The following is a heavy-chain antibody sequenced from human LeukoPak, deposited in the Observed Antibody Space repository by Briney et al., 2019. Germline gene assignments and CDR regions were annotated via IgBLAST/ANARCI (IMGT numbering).Heavy chain of an antibody. CDR3: ARSLYNNDGFDY. J-gene: IGHJ4*02. CDR1: GYTFTRYY. CDR2: INPSGGTT. V-gene: IGHV1-46*01. D-gene: IGHD3-10*01. Sequence: SVKVSCKAYGYTFTRYYIHWVRQAPGQGLEWMGMINPSGGTTTYAQKFQGRVTMTRDTSTSTVYMELSSLRSEDTAVYYCARSLYNNDGFDYWGQGTLVTVSS.